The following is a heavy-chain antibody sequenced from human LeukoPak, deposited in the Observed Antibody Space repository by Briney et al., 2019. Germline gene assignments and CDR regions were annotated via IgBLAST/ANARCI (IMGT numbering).Heavy chain of an antibody. D-gene: IGHD3-9*01. CDR2: ISSSSSYI. CDR3: AKPSAYYDILTGYYYFDY. V-gene: IGHV3-21*04. Sequence: GGSLRLSCAASGFTFSSYSMNWVRQAPGKGLEWVSSISSSSSYIYYADSVKGRFTISRDNAKNSLYLQMNSLRAEDTAVYYCAKPSAYYDILTGYYYFDYWGQGTLVTVSS. J-gene: IGHJ4*02. CDR1: GFTFSSYS.